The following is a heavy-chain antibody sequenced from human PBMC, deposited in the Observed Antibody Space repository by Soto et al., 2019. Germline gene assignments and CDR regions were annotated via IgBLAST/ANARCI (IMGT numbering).Heavy chain of an antibody. Sequence: SETLSLTCTVSGGSISSSSYYWCWIRHPPGKGLEWIGSIYYSGSTYYNPSLKSRVTISVDTSKNQFSLKLSSVTAADTAVYYCARKAYCGGDCYPADWFDPWGQGTLITVSS. J-gene: IGHJ5*02. CDR3: ARKAYCGGDCYPADWFDP. V-gene: IGHV4-39*01. CDR2: IYYSGST. CDR1: GGSISSSSYY. D-gene: IGHD2-21*01.